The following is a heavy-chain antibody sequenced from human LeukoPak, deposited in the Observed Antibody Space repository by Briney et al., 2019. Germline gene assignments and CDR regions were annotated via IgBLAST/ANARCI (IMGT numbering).Heavy chain of an antibody. Sequence: GGSLRLSCAASGFTFSSYVMHWVRQAPGKGLEWVAIISYDGSNEYYADSVKGRFTISRDNSKNTLYLQMSSLRAEGTAVYYCAIPGDYYDSSGYRYWGQGTLVTVSS. CDR2: ISYDGSNE. J-gene: IGHJ4*02. CDR3: AIPGDYYDSSGYRY. CDR1: GFTFSSYV. V-gene: IGHV3-30*04. D-gene: IGHD3-22*01.